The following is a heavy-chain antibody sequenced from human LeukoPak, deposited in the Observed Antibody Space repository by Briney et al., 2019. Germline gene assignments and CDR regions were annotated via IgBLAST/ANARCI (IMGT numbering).Heavy chain of an antibody. J-gene: IGHJ4*02. CDR2: INHSGST. CDR3: ARNAGYSSPLADY. D-gene: IGHD6-13*01. CDR1: GGSFSGYY. V-gene: IGHV4-34*01. Sequence: SETLSLTCAVYGGSFSGYYWSWIRQPPGKGLEWIGEINHSGSTNYNPSLKSRVTISVDTSRNQFSLKLSSVTAADTAVYYCARNAGYSSPLADYWGQGTLVTVSS.